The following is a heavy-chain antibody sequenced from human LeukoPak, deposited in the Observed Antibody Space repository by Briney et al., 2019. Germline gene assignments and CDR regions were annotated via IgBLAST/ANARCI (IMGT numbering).Heavy chain of an antibody. J-gene: IGHJ4*02. Sequence: GGSLRLSCAASGFTVSSNYMSWVRQAPGKGLVWVSRINSDGSSTSYADSVKGRFTISRDNAKNTLYLQMNSLRAEDAAVYYCARVPMEWSSSSGAIDYWGQGTLVTVSS. CDR2: INSDGSST. CDR3: ARVPMEWSSSSGAIDY. V-gene: IGHV3-74*01. D-gene: IGHD6-6*01. CDR1: GFTVSSNY.